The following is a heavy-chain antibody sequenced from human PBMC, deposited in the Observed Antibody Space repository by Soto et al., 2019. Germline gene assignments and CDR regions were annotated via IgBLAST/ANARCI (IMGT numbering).Heavy chain of an antibody. D-gene: IGHD2-2*01. J-gene: IGHJ6*02. CDR1: GFTFDDYT. V-gene: IGHV3-43*01. CDR2: ISWDGGST. CDR3: AKGPRGPVTLVPAAIYYYYYYGMDV. Sequence: HPGGSLRLSCAASGFTFDDYTMHWVRQAPGKGLEWVSLISWDGGSTYYADSVKGRFTISRDNSKNSLYLQMNSLRTEDTALYYCAKGPRGPVTLVPAAIYYYYYYGMDVWGQGTTVTVSS.